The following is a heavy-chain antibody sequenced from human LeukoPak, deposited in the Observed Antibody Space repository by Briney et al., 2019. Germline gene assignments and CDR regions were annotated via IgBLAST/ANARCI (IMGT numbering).Heavy chain of an antibody. J-gene: IGHJ4*02. D-gene: IGHD1-26*01. V-gene: IGHV3-21*04. Sequence: GGSLRLSCAASGFTFSGYDMNWVRQAPGKGLEWVSSISGSSSYIYYADSMKGRFTISRDNAKNSLYLQMNSLRAEDTALYYCARVRMSGSAGYFDYWGQGTLVTVSS. CDR3: ARVRMSGSAGYFDY. CDR1: GFTFSGYD. CDR2: ISGSSSYI.